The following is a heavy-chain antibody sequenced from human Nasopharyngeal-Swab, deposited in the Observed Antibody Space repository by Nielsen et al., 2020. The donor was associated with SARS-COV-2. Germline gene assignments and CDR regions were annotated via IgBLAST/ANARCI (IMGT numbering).Heavy chain of an antibody. CDR2: IIPILGIA. CDR3: ARIAVAGLGYYYYGMDV. Sequence: SVKVSCKASGGTFSSYAISWVRQAPGQGLERMGRIIPILGIANYAQKFQGRVTITADKSTSTAYMELSSLRSEDTAVYYCARIAVAGLGYYYYGMDVWGQGTTVTVSS. J-gene: IGHJ6*02. D-gene: IGHD6-19*01. CDR1: GGTFSSYA. V-gene: IGHV1-69*04.